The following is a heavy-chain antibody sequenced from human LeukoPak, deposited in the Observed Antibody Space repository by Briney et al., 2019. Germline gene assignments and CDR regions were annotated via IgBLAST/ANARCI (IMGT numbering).Heavy chain of an antibody. Sequence: GGSLRLSCSASGFTFSSYWMSWVRQTPEKGLEWVANIRQDGSEKEYVDSVKGRFTISRDNAKSSLYLQMSGLRAEDTAVYYCARDPYSSSWSYGMDVWGQGTTVTVSS. CDR1: GFTFSSYW. CDR2: IRQDGSEK. CDR3: ARDPYSSSWSYGMDV. J-gene: IGHJ6*02. V-gene: IGHV3-7*05. D-gene: IGHD6-13*01.